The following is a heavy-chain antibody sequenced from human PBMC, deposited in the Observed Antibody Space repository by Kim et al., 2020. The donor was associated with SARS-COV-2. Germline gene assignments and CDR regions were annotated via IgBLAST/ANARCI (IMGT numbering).Heavy chain of an antibody. V-gene: IGHV3-7*04. J-gene: IGHJ5*02. CDR3: AKDRRGWFDP. CDR2: EK. Sequence: EKYYVDSVKGRCTSTRDNAKNSLYLKENSLGAEDAAVYYCAKDRRGWFDPWGQGTLVTVSS.